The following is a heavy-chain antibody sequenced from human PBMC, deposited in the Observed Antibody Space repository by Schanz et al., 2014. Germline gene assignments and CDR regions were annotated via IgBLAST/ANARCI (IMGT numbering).Heavy chain of an antibody. V-gene: IGHV3-48*01. CDR2: ITYNGGTI. CDR1: GFGFSSYS. Sequence: EVQLVESGGGLIQPGGSLRLSCAASGFGFSSYSMNWVRQAPGKGLEWISYITYNGGTIYYADSVKGRFTISRDNAKNSLFLQMNSLRAEDTAVYYCARAGYDADNWFDPWGQGTLVTVSS. D-gene: IGHD2-2*01. CDR3: ARAGYDADNWFDP. J-gene: IGHJ5*02.